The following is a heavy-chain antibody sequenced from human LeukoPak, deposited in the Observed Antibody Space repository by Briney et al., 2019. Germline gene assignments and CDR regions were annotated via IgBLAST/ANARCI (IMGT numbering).Heavy chain of an antibody. CDR2: INHSGST. CDR3: ARISSGWYHY. CDR1: GGSFSGYY. Sequence: SETLSLTCAVCGGSFSGYYWSWIRQPPGKGLEWIGEINHSGSTNYNPSLKSRVTISVDTSKNQFSLKLSSVTAADTAVYYCARISSGWYHYWGQGTLVTVSS. V-gene: IGHV4-34*01. D-gene: IGHD6-19*01. J-gene: IGHJ4*02.